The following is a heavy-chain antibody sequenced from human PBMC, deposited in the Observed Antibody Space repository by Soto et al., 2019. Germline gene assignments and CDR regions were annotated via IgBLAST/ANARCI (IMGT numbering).Heavy chain of an antibody. CDR3: ARGGALSTSWYWGDGLDS. Sequence: SVKVSCKASGYSFSSHAITWVRQAPGQGLEWVGGIIPVFGTPSYAQKFQGRVTISADKSTNTSYLELRSLRSEDTAVYYCARGGALSTSWYWGDGLDSWGQGTQVTVSS. CDR1: GYSFSSHA. CDR2: IIPVFGTP. J-gene: IGHJ4*02. D-gene: IGHD6-13*01. V-gene: IGHV1-69*06.